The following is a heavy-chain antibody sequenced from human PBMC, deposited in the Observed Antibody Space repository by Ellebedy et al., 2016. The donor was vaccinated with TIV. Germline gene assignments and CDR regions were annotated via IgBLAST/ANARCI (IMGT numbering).Heavy chain of an antibody. Sequence: GGSLRLXXAASGFTFSSYSMNWVRQAPGKGLEWVSYISSSSSTIYYADSVKGRFTISRDNAKNSLYLQMNSPRAEDTAVYYCARGDDSGYDYLDYWGQGTLVTVSS. J-gene: IGHJ4*02. V-gene: IGHV3-48*04. D-gene: IGHD5-12*01. CDR3: ARGDDSGYDYLDY. CDR2: ISSSSSTI. CDR1: GFTFSSYS.